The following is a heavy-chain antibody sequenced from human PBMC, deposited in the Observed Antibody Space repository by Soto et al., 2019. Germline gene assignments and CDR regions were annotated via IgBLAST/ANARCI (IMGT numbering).Heavy chain of an antibody. CDR3: AKATATGGGAFDI. D-gene: IGHD2-8*02. CDR1: GFICSSYD. CDR2: ILVDGRT. J-gene: IGHJ3*02. V-gene: IGHV3-23*01. Sequence: PGGSLRLSCAASGFICSSYDMSWVRQAPGKWLEWVSTILVDGRTFYVDSVKGRFTISRDSSQNTVYLQMNSLTAGDTALYYCAKATATGGGAFDICGQGXMVTV.